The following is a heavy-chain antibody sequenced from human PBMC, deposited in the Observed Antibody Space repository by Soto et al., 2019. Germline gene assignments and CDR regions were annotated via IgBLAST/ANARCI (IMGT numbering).Heavy chain of an antibody. V-gene: IGHV1-18*01. CDR3: ARDLGSSGYKYNWFDP. Sequence: ASVKVSCKASGYTFTSYGISWVRQAPGQGLEWMGWISAYKGNTNYAQKLQGRVTMTTDTSTSTAYMELSSLRSDDTALYYCARDLGSSGYKYNWFDPWGQGTLVTVSS. D-gene: IGHD3-22*01. CDR1: GYTFTSYG. J-gene: IGHJ5*02. CDR2: ISAYKGNT.